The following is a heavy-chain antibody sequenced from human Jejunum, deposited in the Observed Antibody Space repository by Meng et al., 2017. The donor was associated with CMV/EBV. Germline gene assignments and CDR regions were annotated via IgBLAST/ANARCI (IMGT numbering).Heavy chain of an antibody. J-gene: IGHJ5*02. Sequence: SCGYLTPSFCHWLPLPPGQVLEWVGNFYYSGGTNYNPSLKNRFTISVGTSTIHFSLKLSSVTAADAAVYFCARQTYSGSWVWLDPWGQGTLVTVSS. CDR3: ARQTYSGSWVWLDP. V-gene: IGHV4-59*08. CDR2: FYYSGGT. D-gene: IGHD6-13*01. CDR1: CGYLTPSF.